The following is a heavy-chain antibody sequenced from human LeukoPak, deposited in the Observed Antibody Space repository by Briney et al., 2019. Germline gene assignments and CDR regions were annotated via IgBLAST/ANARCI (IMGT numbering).Heavy chain of an antibody. D-gene: IGHD3-22*01. Sequence: EASVKVSCKASGYTFTGYYMHWVRQAPGQGLEWMGWINPNSGGTNYAQKFQGWVTMTRDTSISTAYMELSRLRSDDTAVYYCAINHYYYDSSGYPPSTPPLDYWGQGTLVTVSS. CDR2: INPNSGGT. V-gene: IGHV1-2*04. J-gene: IGHJ4*02. CDR3: AINHYYYDSSGYPPSTPPLDY. CDR1: GYTFTGYY.